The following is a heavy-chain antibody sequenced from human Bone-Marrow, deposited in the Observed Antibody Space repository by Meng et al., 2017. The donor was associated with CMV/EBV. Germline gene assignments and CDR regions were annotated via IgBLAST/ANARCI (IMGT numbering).Heavy chain of an antibody. D-gene: IGHD3-3*01. J-gene: IGHJ6*02. Sequence: ASVKVFCNASGYTFTSYGISWVRQAPGQGLEWMGWISAHNGNTNYAQKLQGRVTMTTDTTTSTAYMELRRLRSDDTAVYYCDRGPGPHYSDFWRGYTTCYYYYGMDVWGQGTTVTVSS. CDR2: ISAHNGNT. CDR1: GYTFTSYG. CDR3: DRGPGPHYSDFWRGYTTCYYYYGMDV. V-gene: IGHV1-18*01.